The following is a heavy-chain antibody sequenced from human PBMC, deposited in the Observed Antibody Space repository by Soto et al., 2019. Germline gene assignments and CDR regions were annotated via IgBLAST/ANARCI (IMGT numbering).Heavy chain of an antibody. CDR2: IYYSGST. CDR3: ARAGYSSSWLMLHFDY. D-gene: IGHD6-13*01. CDR1: GGSISSYY. V-gene: IGHV4-59*01. Sequence: PSETLSLTCTVSGGSISSYYWSWIRQPPGKGLEWIGYIYYSGSTNYNPSLKSRVTISVDTSKNQFSLKLSSVTAADTAVYYCARAGYSSSWLMLHFDYWGQGTLVTVSS. J-gene: IGHJ4*02.